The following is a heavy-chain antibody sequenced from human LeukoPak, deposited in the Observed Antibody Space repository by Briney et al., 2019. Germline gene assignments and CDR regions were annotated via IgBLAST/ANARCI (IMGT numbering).Heavy chain of an antibody. CDR1: GFTFSSYG. CDR3: ARVGAPIDYGDYVLDY. Sequence: GESLRLSCAASGFTFSSYGMHWVRQPPGKGLEWVAVIWYDGSNKYYADSVKGRFTISRDNSKNTLYLQMNSLRAEDTAVYYCARVGAPIDYGDYVLDYWGQGTLVTVSS. V-gene: IGHV3-33*01. D-gene: IGHD4-17*01. J-gene: IGHJ4*02. CDR2: IWYDGSNK.